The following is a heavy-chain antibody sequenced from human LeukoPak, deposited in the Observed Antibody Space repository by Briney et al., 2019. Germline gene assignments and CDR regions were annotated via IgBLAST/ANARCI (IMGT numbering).Heavy chain of an antibody. J-gene: IGHJ4*02. CDR3: ARELCFGGRGARTTDFDY. CDR1: GFTFDDYG. CDR2: INWNGSGA. D-gene: IGHD3-10*01. Sequence: GGSLRLSCAASGFTFDDYGMSWVRQVPGKGLEWVSGINWNGSGAGYADSVKGRFTISRDNAKNSLYLQMNSLRAEDTAVYYCARELCFGGRGARTTDFDYWGQGTLVTVSS. V-gene: IGHV3-20*04.